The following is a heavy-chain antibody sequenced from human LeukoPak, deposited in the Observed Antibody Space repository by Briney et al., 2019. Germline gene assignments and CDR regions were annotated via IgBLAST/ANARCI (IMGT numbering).Heavy chain of an antibody. CDR3: ARRRGRGYSYGYDFDY. CDR1: GYSFSSYW. J-gene: IGHJ4*02. D-gene: IGHD5-18*01. V-gene: IGHV5-51*01. Sequence: GESLKISCKGSGYSFSSYWIGWVRQMPGKGLEWVGIIYPGNSHIRYSPSFQGQVTISADKSISTAYLQWSSLKASDTAMYYCARRRGRGYSYGYDFDYWGQGTLVTVSS. CDR2: IYPGNSHI.